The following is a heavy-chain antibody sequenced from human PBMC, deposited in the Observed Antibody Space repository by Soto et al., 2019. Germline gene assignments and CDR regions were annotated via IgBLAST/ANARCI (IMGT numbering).Heavy chain of an antibody. J-gene: IGHJ6*02. CDR3: ARVGELGYCSSTSCYGRNDYYGMDV. V-gene: IGHV1-18*01. CDR1: GGTFSSYA. D-gene: IGHD2-2*01. Sequence: ASVKVSCKASGGTFSSYAISWVRQAPGQGLEWMGGISTYNGYTKYAQHLQGRVTMTTDTSTTTAYMELRSLRSDDTAVYYCARVGELGYCSSTSCYGRNDYYGMDVWGQGTTVTVSS. CDR2: ISTYNGYT.